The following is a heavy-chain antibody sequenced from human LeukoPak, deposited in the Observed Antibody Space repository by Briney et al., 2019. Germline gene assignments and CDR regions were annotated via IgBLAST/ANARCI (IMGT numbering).Heavy chain of an antibody. V-gene: IGHV3-48*04. D-gene: IGHD3-22*01. CDR1: GFTFSAYN. Sequence: PGGSLRLSCAAFGFTFSAYNMNWVRQAPGKGLEWLSFIRGSGGTIYYAASVKGRFTISRDNAKNSLYLQMNSLRAEDTAVYYCVRDSFDSTGQYYFDYWGLGTLVTVSS. CDR2: IRGSGGTI. CDR3: VRDSFDSTGQYYFDY. J-gene: IGHJ4*02.